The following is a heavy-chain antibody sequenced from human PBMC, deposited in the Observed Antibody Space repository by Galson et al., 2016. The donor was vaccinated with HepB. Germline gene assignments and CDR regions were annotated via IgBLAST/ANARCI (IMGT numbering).Heavy chain of an antibody. Sequence: SVKVSCKASGYAFSNYYMHWVRQAPGQGLEWMGIINPDGGSRSYAQKFQGRVTMTRDTSTTTVNLEMSSLRAEDTAVYYCARVTPPSQLGIFNDYWGQGTLVTVSS. J-gene: IGHJ4*02. D-gene: IGHD3-3*01. CDR3: ARVTPPSQLGIFNDY. CDR2: INPDGGSR. V-gene: IGHV1-46*01. CDR1: GYAFSNYY.